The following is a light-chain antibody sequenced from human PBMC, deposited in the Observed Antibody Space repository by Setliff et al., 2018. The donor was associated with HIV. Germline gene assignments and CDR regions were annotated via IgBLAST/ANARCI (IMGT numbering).Light chain of an antibody. V-gene: IGLV8-61*01. J-gene: IGLJ3*02. CDR2: STN. Sequence: QTVVTQEPSFAVSPGGTVTLTCGLSSGSVSSSDYPSWYQQTPGQAPRTLIYSTNTRSSGVPDRFSGSSLGNKAALTIRGAQADDESDYYCVLYMGSGISVFGGGTKVTVL. CDR1: SGSVSSSDY. CDR3: VLYMGSGISV.